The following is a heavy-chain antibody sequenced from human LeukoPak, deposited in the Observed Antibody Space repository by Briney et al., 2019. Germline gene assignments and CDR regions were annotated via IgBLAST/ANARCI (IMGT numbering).Heavy chain of an antibody. J-gene: IGHJ4*02. CDR3: ARGFSSSWSCFEN. CDR2: IIPLLNTS. Sequence: SVKVSCKASGGTFRSKAINWVRQAPGQGLEWMGGIIPLLNTSIYAQKFQGRVTIITDESATTADMELNSLRSEDTAVYFCARGFSSSWSCFENWGQGTLVTVSS. D-gene: IGHD6-13*01. V-gene: IGHV1-69*05. CDR1: GGTFRSKA.